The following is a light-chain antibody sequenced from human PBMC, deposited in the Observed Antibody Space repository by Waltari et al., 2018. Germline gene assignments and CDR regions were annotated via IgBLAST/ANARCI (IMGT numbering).Light chain of an antibody. J-gene: IGLJ2*01. CDR1: SSNIGAGYD. Sequence: QSVLTRPPSVSGAPGQRVTISCTGSSSNIGAGYDVHWYQQLPGTAPKLLIYGNSNRPSGVPDRFSGSKSGTSASLAITGLQAEDEADYYGQSYDSSLSGVVFGGGTKLTVL. CDR2: GNS. V-gene: IGLV1-40*01. CDR3: QSYDSSLSGVV.